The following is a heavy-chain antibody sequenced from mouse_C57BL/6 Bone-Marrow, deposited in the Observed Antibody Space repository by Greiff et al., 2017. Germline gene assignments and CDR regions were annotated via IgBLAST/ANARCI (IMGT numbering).Heavy chain of an antibody. D-gene: IGHD1-1*01. CDR1: GFNIKDDY. Sequence: IQLQQSGAELVRPGASVKLSCTASGFNIKDDYMHWVKPRPEQGLEWIGWIDPENGDTEYASKFQGKATITAETSSNTAYLQLSSLTSEDTAVYYCTTTGSSYAMDYWCQGTSVTVSS. CDR3: TTTGSSYAMDY. V-gene: IGHV14-4*01. CDR2: IDPENGDT. J-gene: IGHJ4*01.